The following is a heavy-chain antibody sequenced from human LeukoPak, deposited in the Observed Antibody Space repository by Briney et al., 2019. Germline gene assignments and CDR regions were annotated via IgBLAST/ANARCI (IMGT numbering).Heavy chain of an antibody. Sequence: GGSLRLSGAASGLTFNSYEMNWAGHPPGKGLEGVSFFSSIGSPMYSADSVTGRLTISRENAKNLLYLEVNSVRAEDTAVYYCARRYCSSTSCTFDYWGQGTLVIVSS. CDR2: FSSIGSPM. CDR1: GLTFNSYE. V-gene: IGHV3-48*03. D-gene: IGHD2-2*01. CDR3: ARRYCSSTSCTFDY. J-gene: IGHJ4*02.